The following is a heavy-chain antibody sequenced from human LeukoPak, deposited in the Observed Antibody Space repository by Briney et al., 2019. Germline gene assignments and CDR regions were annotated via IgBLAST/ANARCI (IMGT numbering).Heavy chain of an antibody. D-gene: IGHD3-10*01. CDR2: IKQDGREI. CDR3: TRDQVKMVRRIIIPEYYYYYMDV. J-gene: IGHJ6*03. CDR1: GFTFSSYW. V-gene: IGHV3-7*01. Sequence: GGSLRLSCAASGFTFSSYWMSWVRQAPGKGLEWVANIKQDGREIYYVDSVKGRFSIYRDNAKNSLYLQMNSLRAEDTAVYYCTRDQVKMVRRIIIPEYYYYYMDVWGKGTTVTISS.